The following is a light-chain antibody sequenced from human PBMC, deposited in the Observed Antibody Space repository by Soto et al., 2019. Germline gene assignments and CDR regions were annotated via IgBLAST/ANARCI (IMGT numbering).Light chain of an antibody. V-gene: IGKV3-15*01. J-gene: IGKJ5*01. CDR1: QSVSGN. Sequence: ETVMTQSPATLSVSPGERATLSCRASQSVSGNLAWYQQKPGQAPRLLIYGTSIRATGIPARFSGSESGTEFTLTISSLQSEDFAVYYCQQYNEWPPITFGQGTRLEIK. CDR3: QQYNEWPPIT. CDR2: GTS.